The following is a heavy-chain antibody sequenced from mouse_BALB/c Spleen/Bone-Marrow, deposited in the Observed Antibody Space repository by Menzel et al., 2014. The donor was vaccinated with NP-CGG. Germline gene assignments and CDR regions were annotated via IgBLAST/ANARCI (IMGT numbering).Heavy chain of an antibody. V-gene: IGHV5-17*02. J-gene: IGHJ4*01. CDR3: VRSYDSYAMAF. D-gene: IGHD2-10*02. CDR2: ISSGSRTI. CDR1: GFTFSSFG. Sequence: EVQLVESGGGLAQPGGSRKLSCAASGFTFSSFGMHWVRQAPEKGLEWVAYISSGSRTIYYADTVKGRFTISRDNPKNTLFLQMTSLRSEDTAMYYCVRSYDSYAMAFWSQGASVTISS.